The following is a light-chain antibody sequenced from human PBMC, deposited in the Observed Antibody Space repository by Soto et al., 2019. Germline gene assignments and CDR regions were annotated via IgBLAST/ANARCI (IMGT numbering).Light chain of an antibody. CDR1: QNVANY. V-gene: IGKV3-11*01. J-gene: IGKJ2*01. Sequence: EIVLTQSPATLSLSPGERATLSCRASQNVANYLDWYQQKPGQAPRLLIYESSNRATGIAARFSGSGSGTDFTLTISSLEPEDFAVYYCQQRSNWPHTFGPGTKLEIK. CDR2: ESS. CDR3: QQRSNWPHT.